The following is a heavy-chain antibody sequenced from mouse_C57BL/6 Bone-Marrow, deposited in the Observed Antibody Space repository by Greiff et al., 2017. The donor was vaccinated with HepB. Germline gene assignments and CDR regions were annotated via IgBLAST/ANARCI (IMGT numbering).Heavy chain of an antibody. Sequence: QVQLQQPGAELVMPGASVKLSCKASGYTFTSYWMHWVKQRPGQGLEWIGEIDPSDSYTNYNQKFKGKSTLTVDKSSSTAYMQLSSLTSEDSAVYYCARYSNYFMDDWGQGTSVTVSS. J-gene: IGHJ4*01. D-gene: IGHD2-5*01. V-gene: IGHV1-69*01. CDR2: IDPSDSYT. CDR1: GYTFTSYW. CDR3: ARYSNYFMDD.